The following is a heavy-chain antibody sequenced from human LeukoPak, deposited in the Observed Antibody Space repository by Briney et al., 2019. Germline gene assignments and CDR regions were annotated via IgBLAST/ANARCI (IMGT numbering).Heavy chain of an antibody. Sequence: AGSLRLSCAASGFTFSSYAMGWVRQAPGKGLEWVSAISGSGGSTYDADSVKGRFTISRDNSKNTLYLQMNSLRAEDTAVYYCAKFLPTHIVVANYYFDYWGQGTLVTVSS. J-gene: IGHJ4*02. CDR2: ISGSGGST. V-gene: IGHV3-23*01. CDR1: GFTFSSYA. D-gene: IGHD2-21*01. CDR3: AKFLPTHIVVANYYFDY.